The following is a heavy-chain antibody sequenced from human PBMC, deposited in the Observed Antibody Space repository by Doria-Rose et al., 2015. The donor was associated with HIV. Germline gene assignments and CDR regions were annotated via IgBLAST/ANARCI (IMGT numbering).Heavy chain of an antibody. J-gene: IGHJ4*02. D-gene: IGHD6-13*01. CDR2: IFSYDER. V-gene: IGHV2-26*01. CDR3: ARIKSSRWYHKYYFDF. Sequence: QITLKESGPVLVKLTETLTLTRTVSGVSLSSPGVGVSWIRQPPGKALEWLANIFSYDERSYKASLKSRLTISRGTSKSRVVLTMTDMDPVDTATYYCARIKSSRWYHKYYFDFWGQGTLVIVSA. CDR1: GVSLSSPGVG.